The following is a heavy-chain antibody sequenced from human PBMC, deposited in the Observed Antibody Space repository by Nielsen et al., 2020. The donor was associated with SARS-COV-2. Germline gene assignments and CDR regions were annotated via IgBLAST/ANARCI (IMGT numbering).Heavy chain of an antibody. V-gene: IGHV5-51*01. CDR1: GYSFTSYW. D-gene: IGHD6-6*01. CDR3: ARHTRSSSSFYYYYYMDV. J-gene: IGHJ6*03. CDR2: IYPGDSDT. Sequence: GESLKISCKGSGYSFTSYWIGWVRQIPGKGLGWMGIIYPGDSDTRYSPSFQGQVTISADKSISTAYLQWRSLKASDTAKYYCARHTRSSSSFYYYYYMDVWGKGTTVTVSS.